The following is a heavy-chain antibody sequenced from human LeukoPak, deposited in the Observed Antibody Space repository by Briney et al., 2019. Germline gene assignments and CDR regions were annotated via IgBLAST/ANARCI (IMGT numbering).Heavy chain of an antibody. J-gene: IGHJ4*02. CDR3: ARDPYYYDSSGYYSTDY. CDR1: RFTFSSYG. Sequence: GGSLRLSCAASRFTFSSYGMNWVRQAPGKGLEWVSYISDSTSSKYYADSVKGRFTISRDNAKNSLYLQMNGLGDEDTAVYYCARDPYYYDSSGYYSTDYWGQGTLVTVSS. CDR2: ISDSTSSK. D-gene: IGHD3-22*01. V-gene: IGHV3-48*02.